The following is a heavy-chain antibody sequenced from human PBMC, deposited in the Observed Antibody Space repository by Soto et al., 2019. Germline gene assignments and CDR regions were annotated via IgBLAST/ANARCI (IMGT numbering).Heavy chain of an antibody. CDR3: ARERPDGARLDP. D-gene: IGHD6-6*01. V-gene: IGHV4-30-4*08. J-gene: IGHJ5*02. Sequence: SETLSLTCTVSGGSISSGGYYWSWIRQHPGKGLEWIGYIYYSGSTYYNPSLKSRVTISVDTSKNQFSLKLSSVTAADTAVYYCARERPDGARLDPWGQGTLVTVSS. CDR2: IYYSGST. CDR1: GGSISSGGYY.